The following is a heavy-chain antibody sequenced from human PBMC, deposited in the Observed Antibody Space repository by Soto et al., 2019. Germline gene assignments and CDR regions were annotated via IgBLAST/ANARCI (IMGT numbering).Heavy chain of an antibody. Sequence: PGESLQGSCTGFVYRFASDWIGWVLEKNGRGLEWMGIIYPGDSDTRYSPSFQGQVTISADKSISTAYLQWSSLKASDTAMYYWARLVPSVAVAGAWGQGTL. V-gene: IGHV5-51*01. CDR3: ARLVPSVAVAGA. J-gene: IGHJ4*02. CDR2: IYPGDSDT. CDR1: VYRFASDW. D-gene: IGHD6-19*01.